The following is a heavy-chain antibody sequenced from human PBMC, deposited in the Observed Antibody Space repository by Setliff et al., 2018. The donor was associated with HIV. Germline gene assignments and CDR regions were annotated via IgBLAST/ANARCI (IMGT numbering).Heavy chain of an antibody. J-gene: IGHJ4*02. CDR2: ISGSGGST. CDR1: GFTFSSYA. V-gene: IGHV3-23*01. D-gene: IGHD3-16*01. CDR3: TTGGGGAD. Sequence: PGGSLILSCAASGFTFSSYAMSWVRQAPGKGLEWVSAISGSGGSTYYADSVKGRFTISRDDSKNMLYLQMNSLKMEDTAVYYCTTGGGGADWGQGTLVTVSS.